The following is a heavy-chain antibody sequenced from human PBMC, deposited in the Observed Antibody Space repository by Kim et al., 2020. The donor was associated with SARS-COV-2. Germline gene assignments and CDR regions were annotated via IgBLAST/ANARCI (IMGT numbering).Heavy chain of an antibody. CDR3: AREGYGGVAFDI. D-gene: IGHD5-18*01. Sequence: GGSLRLSCAASGFSLSTYIMQWVRQAPGKGLEWVSYISSASTTIYYADSVRGRFTVSRDNAKNSLFLQMSSLRDEDTAVYYCAREGYGGVAFDIWGQGTMVTVSS. V-gene: IGHV3-48*02. J-gene: IGHJ3*02. CDR1: GFSLSTYI. CDR2: ISSASTTI.